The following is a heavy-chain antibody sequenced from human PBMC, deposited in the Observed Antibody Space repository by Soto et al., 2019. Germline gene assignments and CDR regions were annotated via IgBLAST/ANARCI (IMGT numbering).Heavy chain of an antibody. CDR2: IYSDGRT. Sequence: GESLGLSCTASGVTVRSNYMSWVRQAPGKGLEWVSVIYSDGRTYYADSVKGRFTISRDNPKNTLYLQMNSLRAEDTAVYYCARDLRFVELSFDYGDVWGQGTTVPVSS. J-gene: IGHJ6*02. D-gene: IGHD3-16*02. V-gene: IGHV3-53*01. CDR3: ARDLRFVELSFDYGDV. CDR1: GVTVRSNY.